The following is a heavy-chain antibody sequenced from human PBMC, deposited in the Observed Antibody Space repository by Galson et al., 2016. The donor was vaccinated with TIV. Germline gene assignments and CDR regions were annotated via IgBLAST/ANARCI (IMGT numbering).Heavy chain of an antibody. CDR2: TYYRSKSYN. V-gene: IGHV6-1*01. CDR1: GDSVSSNSA. D-gene: IGHD1/OR15-1a*01. J-gene: IGHJ6*02. CDR3: ARDRTLPGYYYNGMDV. Sequence: SAISGDSVSSNSAWNWIRQSPSRGLEWLGRTYYRSKSYNDYALSVKSRITINPDTTKNQFTLQLNSMTPEDTAVYYCARDRTLPGYYYNGMDVWGHGTTVTVSS.